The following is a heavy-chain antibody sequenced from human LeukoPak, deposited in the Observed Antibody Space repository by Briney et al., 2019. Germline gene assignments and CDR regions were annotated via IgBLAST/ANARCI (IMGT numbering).Heavy chain of an antibody. CDR3: ARGSAYYGSTLHAFDI. D-gene: IGHD3-10*01. V-gene: IGHV1-46*01. CDR1: GYTFTSYY. Sequence: ASVKVSCKASGYTFTSYYMHWVRQAPGQGLEWMGIINPSGGSTNYAQKFQGRVTTTRDTSTSTVYMELSSLRSEDTAVYYCARGSAYYGSTLHAFDIWGQGTMVTVSS. J-gene: IGHJ3*02. CDR2: INPSGGST.